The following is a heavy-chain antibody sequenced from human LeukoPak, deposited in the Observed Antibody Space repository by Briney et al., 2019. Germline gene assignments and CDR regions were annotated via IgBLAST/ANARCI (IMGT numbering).Heavy chain of an antibody. V-gene: IGHV3-74*01. Sequence: GGSLRLSCVASGFTFSSYWMHWVRQAPGRGLVWVSRSSSDGSSTVYADSVEGRFTISRDNAKNTLYLQMNALRAEDTAVYYCVRDGDSTVDFDYWGQGTLVTVSS. J-gene: IGHJ4*02. CDR3: VRDGDSTVDFDY. D-gene: IGHD4-23*01. CDR2: SSSDGSST. CDR1: GFTFSSYW.